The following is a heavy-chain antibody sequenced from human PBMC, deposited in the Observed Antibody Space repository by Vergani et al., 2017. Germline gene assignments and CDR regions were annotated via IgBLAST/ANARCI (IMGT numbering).Heavy chain of an antibody. J-gene: IGHJ4*02. CDR3: GRGYGGSSGYFDY. V-gene: IGHV3-33*01. CDR1: GFIFKNYG. Sequence: QVQLVESGGGVVQPGGSLRLSCAVSGFIFKNYGMHWVRQAPGRGLEWVAVIWYDGSQRYYVDSVKGRFTISRDDSKNTLYLQMNGLRAEDTAVYYCGRGYGGSSGYFDYWGQGTLVIVSS. D-gene: IGHD4-23*01. CDR2: IWYDGSQR.